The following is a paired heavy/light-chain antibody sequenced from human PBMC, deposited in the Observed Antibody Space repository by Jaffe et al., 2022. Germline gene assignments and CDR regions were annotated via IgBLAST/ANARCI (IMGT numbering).Light chain of an antibody. CDR1: QSVSSN. J-gene: IGKJ4*01. CDR2: GAS. CDR3: QQYNTRPLT. Sequence: EIVMTQSPATLSESPGERATLSCRASQSVSSNLAWYQQKPGQAPRLLMYGASIRATDIPARFSGSGSGTEFTLTISSLQSEDFAVYYCQQYNTRPLTFGGGTKVEIK. V-gene: IGKV3-15*01.
Heavy chain of an antibody. CDR2: MYPGDSHT. J-gene: IGHJ2*01. CDR1: EDSFTIYW. Sequence: EAQLVQSGAEVKKPGESLKISCKGSEDSFTIYWIGWVRQMPGKGLEWVGIMYPGDSHTTYSPSFEGQVTISADKSISTVYLQWDSLKASDTAIYYCARVRRAEKGSGLYFALWGRGTLVTVSS. CDR3: ARVRRAEKGSGLYFAL. D-gene: IGHD3-10*01. V-gene: IGHV5-51*03.